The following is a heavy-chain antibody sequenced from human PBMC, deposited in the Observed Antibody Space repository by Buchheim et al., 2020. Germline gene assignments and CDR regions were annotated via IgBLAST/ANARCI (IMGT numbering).Heavy chain of an antibody. CDR2: INHSGST. CDR1: GGSFSGYY. Sequence: QVQLQQWGAGLLKPSETLSLTCAVYGGSFSGYYWSWIRQPPGKGLEWIGEINHSGSTNYNPSLKSRVTISVDTSKNKLSLKLSSVTAADTAVYYCARRFSGSSRAGCFDPWGQGTL. V-gene: IGHV4-34*01. J-gene: IGHJ5*02. CDR3: ARRFSGSSRAGCFDP. D-gene: IGHD2-15*01.